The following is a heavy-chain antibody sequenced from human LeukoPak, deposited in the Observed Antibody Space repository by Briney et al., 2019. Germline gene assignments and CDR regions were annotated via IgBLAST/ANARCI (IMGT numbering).Heavy chain of an antibody. CDR3: ARIGDFWSGYLN. V-gene: IGHV3-21*01. D-gene: IGHD3-3*01. Sequence: GGSLRLSCAASGFTFSSYSMNWVRQAPGKGLEWVSSISSSSSYIYYADSVKGRFTISRDNAKNSLYLQMNSLRAEDTAVYYCARIGDFWSGYLNWGQGSLVTVSS. CDR2: ISSSSSYI. J-gene: IGHJ4*02. CDR1: GFTFSSYS.